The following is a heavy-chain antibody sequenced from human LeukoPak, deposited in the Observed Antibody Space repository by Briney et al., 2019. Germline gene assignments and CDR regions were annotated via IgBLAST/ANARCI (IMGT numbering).Heavy chain of an antibody. V-gene: IGHV4-34*01. Sequence: SETLSFTCAVYGGSFSGYYWSWIRQPPGKGLEWIGEINHSGSTNYNPSLKSRVTISVDTSKNQFSLKLSSVTAADAAVYYCARAMVRGVIQPDFDYWGQGTLVTVSS. J-gene: IGHJ4*02. CDR3: ARAMVRGVIQPDFDY. CDR1: GGSFSGYY. D-gene: IGHD3-10*01. CDR2: INHSGST.